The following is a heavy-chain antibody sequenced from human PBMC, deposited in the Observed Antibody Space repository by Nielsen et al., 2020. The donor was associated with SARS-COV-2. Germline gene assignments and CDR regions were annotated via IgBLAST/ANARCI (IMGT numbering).Heavy chain of an antibody. J-gene: IGHJ3*02. Sequence: SETLSLTCTVSGGSISSSSYYWSWIRQPPGKGLEWIGYIYYSGSTNYNPSLKSRVTISVDTSKNQFSLKLSSVTAADTAVYYCARAGGDDSSGYYPDAFDIWGQGTMVTVSS. D-gene: IGHD3-22*01. CDR1: GGSISSSSYY. V-gene: IGHV4-61*01. CDR3: ARAGGDDSSGYYPDAFDI. CDR2: IYYSGST.